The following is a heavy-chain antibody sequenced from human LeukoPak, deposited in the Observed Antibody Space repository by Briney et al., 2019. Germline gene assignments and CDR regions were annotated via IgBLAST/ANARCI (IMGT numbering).Heavy chain of an antibody. CDR3: AKDPLVNSQEYFDY. J-gene: IGHJ4*02. CDR1: GFSFVNYH. CDR2: NSGSGGST. Sequence: SGGSLRLSCAASGFSFVNYHMNWVRQAPGKGLELVSANSGSGGSTYYADSVKGRFTISRDNSKNTLYLQMNSLRAEDTAVYYCAKDPLVNSQEYFDYWGQGTLVTVSS. D-gene: IGHD2/OR15-2a*01. V-gene: IGHV3-23*01.